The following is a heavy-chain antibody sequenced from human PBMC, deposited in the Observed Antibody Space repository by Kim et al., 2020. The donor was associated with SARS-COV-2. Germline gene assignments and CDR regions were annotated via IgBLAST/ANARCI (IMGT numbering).Heavy chain of an antibody. CDR2: INHDGSES. J-gene: IGHJ4*02. D-gene: IGHD3-10*02. CDR1: GFTFSHDW. V-gene: IGHV3-7*01. CDR3: ARSVFGANY. Sequence: GGSLRLSCAASGFTFSHDWMTWVRQAPGKGLEWVANINHDGSESYYVDSVKGRFTISRDNAKNSLYLQMNSLRVEDTAVYYSARSVFGANYWGQGTLVSV.